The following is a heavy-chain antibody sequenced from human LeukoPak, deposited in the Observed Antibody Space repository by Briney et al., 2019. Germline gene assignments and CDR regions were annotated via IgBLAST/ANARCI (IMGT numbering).Heavy chain of an antibody. Sequence: PGGSLRLSCAAYAFTFDDYGMRWVRLAAGNGLEWIGYIYYSGSTNYNPSLKSRVTISVDTSKNQFSLKLSSVTAADTAVYYCARVIGDNNWFDPWGQGTLVGVSS. CDR1: AFTFDDYG. J-gene: IGHJ5*02. V-gene: IGHV4-59*01. CDR2: IYYSGST. CDR3: ARVIGDNNWFDP. D-gene: IGHD3-10*01.